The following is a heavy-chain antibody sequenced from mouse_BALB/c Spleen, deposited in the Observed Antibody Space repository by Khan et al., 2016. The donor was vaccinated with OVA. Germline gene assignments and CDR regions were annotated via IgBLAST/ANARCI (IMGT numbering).Heavy chain of an antibody. J-gene: IGHJ3*01. D-gene: IGHD3-3*01. CDR1: GYSITSDYA. V-gene: IGHV3-2*02. CDR2: IPYSGST. Sequence: EVQLQESGPGLVKPSQSLSLTCTVSGYSITSDYAWNWIRQFPGNKLEWVGYIPYSGSTSYTPSLKSRIPITRATSKNQFFLHLNSVTTEETATYYGTRGRAYWGQGTLVTVSA. CDR3: TRGRAY.